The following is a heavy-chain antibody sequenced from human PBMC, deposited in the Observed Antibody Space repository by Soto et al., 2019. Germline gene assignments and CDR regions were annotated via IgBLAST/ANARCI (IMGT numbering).Heavy chain of an antibody. J-gene: IGHJ6*02. Sequence: GASLKISCKGSGYSFTSYWIGWVRQMPGKGLEWMGSIYPGDSDTRYSPSFQGQVTISADKSSSTAYLQWSSLKASDTAMYYCARLDLSSSSPYYYYYGMDVWGQGTTVTVSS. D-gene: IGHD6-6*01. CDR3: ARLDLSSSSPYYYYYGMDV. V-gene: IGHV5-51*01. CDR1: GYSFTSYW. CDR2: IYPGDSDT.